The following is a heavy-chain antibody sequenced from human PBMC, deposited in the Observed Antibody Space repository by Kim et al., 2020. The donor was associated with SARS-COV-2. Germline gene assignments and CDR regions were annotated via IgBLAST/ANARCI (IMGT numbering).Heavy chain of an antibody. D-gene: IGHD6-19*01. Sequence: GGSLRLSCAASGFTFDDYAMHWVRQAPGKGLEWVSGISWNSGSIGYADSVKGRFTISRDNAKNSLYLQMNSLRAEDTALYYCAKDMGSGSDYWGQGTLVT. V-gene: IGHV3-9*01. CDR1: GFTFDDYA. J-gene: IGHJ4*02. CDR2: ISWNSGSI. CDR3: AKDMGSGSDY.